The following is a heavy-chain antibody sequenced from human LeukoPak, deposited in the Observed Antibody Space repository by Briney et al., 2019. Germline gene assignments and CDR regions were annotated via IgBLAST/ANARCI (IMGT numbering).Heavy chain of an antibody. D-gene: IGHD1-26*01. CDR2: IIPIFGTA. V-gene: IGHV1-69*01. CDR3: ARDSQKWELRYYFDY. J-gene: IGHJ4*02. Sequence: ASVKVSCKASGGTFSSYAISWVRQAPGQGLEWMGGIIPIFGTANYAQKFQGRVTITADESTSTAYMGLSSLRSEDTAVYYCARDSQKWELRYYFDYWGQGTLVTVSS. CDR1: GGTFSSYA.